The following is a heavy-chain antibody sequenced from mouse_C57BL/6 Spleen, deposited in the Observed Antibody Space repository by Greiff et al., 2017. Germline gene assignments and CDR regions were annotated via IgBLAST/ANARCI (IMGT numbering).Heavy chain of an antibody. CDR1: GFTFSDYG. J-gene: IGHJ4*01. D-gene: IGHD3-1*01. CDR2: ISSGSSTI. V-gene: IGHV5-17*01. CDR3: ARDGRGRAYAMDY. Sequence: DVKLVESGGGLVKPGGSLKLSCAASGFTFSDYGMHWVRQAPEKGLEWVAYISSGSSTIYYADTVKGRFTISRDNAKNTLFLQMTSLRSEDTAMYYCARDGRGRAYAMDYWGQGTSVTVSS.